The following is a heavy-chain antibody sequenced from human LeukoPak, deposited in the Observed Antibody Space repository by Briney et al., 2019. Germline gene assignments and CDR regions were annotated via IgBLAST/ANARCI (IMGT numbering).Heavy chain of an antibody. V-gene: IGHV1-2*02. D-gene: IGHD2-15*01. CDR2: INPNSGGT. Sequence: GASVKVSCKASGYTFTGYYMHWVRQAPGQGLEWMGWINPNSGGTNYAQKFQGRVIMTRDTSISTAYMELSRLRSDDTAVYYCARDTRYCSGGSCDGDYWGQGTLVTVSS. J-gene: IGHJ4*02. CDR1: GYTFTGYY. CDR3: ARDTRYCSGGSCDGDY.